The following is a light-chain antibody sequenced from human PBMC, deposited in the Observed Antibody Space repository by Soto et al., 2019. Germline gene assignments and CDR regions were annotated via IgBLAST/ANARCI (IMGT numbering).Light chain of an antibody. Sequence: IVLTQSPGTLSLSPGDRATLSCRASQRASSRYLAWYQQKPGQAPRLLIYGASSRATGIPDRFSGSGSGTDFTLTISRLEPEDFAVYYCQQYGSSPRTFGQGTKVDIK. CDR1: QRASSRY. V-gene: IGKV3-20*01. CDR2: GAS. J-gene: IGKJ1*01. CDR3: QQYGSSPRT.